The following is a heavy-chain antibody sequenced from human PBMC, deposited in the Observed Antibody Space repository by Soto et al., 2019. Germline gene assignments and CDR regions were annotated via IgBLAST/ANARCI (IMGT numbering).Heavy chain of an antibody. V-gene: IGHV3-30*04. CDR2: ISSDGRNE. Sequence: QVPLVESGGDVVQPGRSLRLSCAASGFTFSSRPMHWVRQAPGKGLEWVSVISSDGRNEYYADSVKRRFTISRDNSKNTVYLQRTRLRAEDTAVYYCARDHDYRYFDYWGQGTLVTVSS. J-gene: IGHJ4*02. CDR1: GFTFSSRP. D-gene: IGHD4-17*01. CDR3: ARDHDYRYFDY.